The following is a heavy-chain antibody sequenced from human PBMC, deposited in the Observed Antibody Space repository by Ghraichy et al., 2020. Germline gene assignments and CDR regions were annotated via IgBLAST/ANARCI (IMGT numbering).Heavy chain of an antibody. CDR2: IRSKTYGETT. D-gene: IGHD3-10*01. Sequence: GGSLRLSCTTSGFTFATYNVHWFRQAPGKGLEWIAFIRSKTYGETTQYVASVQGIFTVSRDDSKSIAYLQMNSLKTEDTAVYYCASVPYYNSPPAHWGQGTLVTVSS. V-gene: IGHV3-49*03. CDR1: GFTFATYN. CDR3: ASVPYYNSPPAH. J-gene: IGHJ4*02.